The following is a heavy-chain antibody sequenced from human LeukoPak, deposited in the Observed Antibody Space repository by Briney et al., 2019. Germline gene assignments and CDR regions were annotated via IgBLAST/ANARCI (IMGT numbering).Heavy chain of an antibody. D-gene: IGHD1-26*01. V-gene: IGHV1-18*01. Sequence: ASVKVSCKASGYTFTIYGISWVRQPPGQGLELMGWISAYNGNTNYSKKLQGRVTMTPDTSPRTAYVELRSLRSDDTAVYYCARAEEWGATTDLDYWGQGTLVTVSS. J-gene: IGHJ4*02. CDR2: ISAYNGNT. CDR1: GYTFTIYG. CDR3: ARAEEWGATTDLDY.